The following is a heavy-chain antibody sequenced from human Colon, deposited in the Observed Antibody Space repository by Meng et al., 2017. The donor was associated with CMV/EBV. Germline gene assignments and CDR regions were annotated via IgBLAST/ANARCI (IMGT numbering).Heavy chain of an antibody. CDR1: GFSFTSAW. J-gene: IGHJ4*02. CDR2: IKSKTSGGTS. Sequence: GGSLRLSCAASGFSFTSAWMTWVRQAPGKGLEWVGRIKSKTSGGTSDFAAPMEGRFTISRDDSKKTVYLQMNSLKSEDTAVYYCSIDVSEAGNGELDYWGQGTLVTVSS. V-gene: IGHV3-15*01. CDR3: SIDVSEAGNGELDY. D-gene: IGHD2-8*01.